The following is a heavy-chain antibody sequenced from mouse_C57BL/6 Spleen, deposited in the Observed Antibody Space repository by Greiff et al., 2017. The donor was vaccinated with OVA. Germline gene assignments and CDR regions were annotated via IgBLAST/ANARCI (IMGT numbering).Heavy chain of an antibody. Sequence: EVKLKQSGPELVKPGASVKISCKASGYSFTDYNMNWVKQRNGKSLEWIGVINPNYGTTSYNQKFKGKATLTVDQSSSTAYMQLNSLTSEDSAVYYCARNYGNYDYYAMDYWGQGTSVTVSS. CDR2: INPNYGTT. CDR3: ARNYGNYDYYAMDY. CDR1: GYSFTDYN. J-gene: IGHJ4*01. V-gene: IGHV1-39*01. D-gene: IGHD2-1*01.